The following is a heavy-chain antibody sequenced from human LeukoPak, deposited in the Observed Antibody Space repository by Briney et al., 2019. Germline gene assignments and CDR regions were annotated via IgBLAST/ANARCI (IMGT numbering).Heavy chain of an antibody. D-gene: IGHD3-10*01. CDR1: GFTFSSYG. Sequence: GSLRLSCAASGFTFSSYGMHWVRQAPGKGLEWVAVILSDGSKEFYTDSVKGRFTISRDNSKNTLYLQMNSLRAEDTAVYYCARVGSGSPWGYFDYWGQGTLVTVSS. J-gene: IGHJ4*02. V-gene: IGHV3-33*01. CDR2: ILSDGSKE. CDR3: ARVGSGSPWGYFDY.